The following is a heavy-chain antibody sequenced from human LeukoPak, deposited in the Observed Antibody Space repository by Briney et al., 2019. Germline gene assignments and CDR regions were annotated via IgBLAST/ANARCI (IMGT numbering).Heavy chain of an antibody. CDR3: ARGPYDGTYYFDS. D-gene: IGHD3-16*01. V-gene: IGHV1-69*04. J-gene: IGHJ4*02. CDR2: NIPMRDIT. Sequence: GGLVTVSCKTSGGSFSNYAISWGRQGPGQGVWGVGRNIPMRDITNYAQDFQDRVTITADKSTTTVYMEVNSLISEDMAVYFCARGPYDGTYYFDSWGQGTLVTVSS. CDR1: GGSFSNYA.